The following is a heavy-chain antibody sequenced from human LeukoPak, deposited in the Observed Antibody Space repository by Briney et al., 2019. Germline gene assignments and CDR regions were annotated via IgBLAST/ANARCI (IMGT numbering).Heavy chain of an antibody. D-gene: IGHD6-25*01. V-gene: IGHV4-59*08. Sequence: PSENLSLTCTVSGASMINYYWSWIRQPPGKGLEWLGYIYYSGSTNYNPSLKSRVSISVDVSKNKFSLKLNSVTAADTAVYYCARRGQGGNPDYWGQGTLVTVSS. CDR1: GASMINYY. CDR3: ARRGQGGNPDY. CDR2: IYYSGST. J-gene: IGHJ4*02.